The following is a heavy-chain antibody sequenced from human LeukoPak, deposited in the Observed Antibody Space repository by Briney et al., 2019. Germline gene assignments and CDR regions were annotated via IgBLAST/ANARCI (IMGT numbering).Heavy chain of an antibody. CDR2: MNPNSGNT. J-gene: IGHJ5*02. D-gene: IGHD3-10*01. CDR3: ASWGVPHDANWFDP. V-gene: IGHV1-8*01. CDR1: GYTFTSYD. Sequence: ASVKVSCKASGYTFTSYDINWVRQATGQGLEWMGWMNPNSGNTGYAQKFQGRVTMTRNTSISTAYMELSSLRSDDTAVYYCASWGVPHDANWFDPWGQGTLVTVSS.